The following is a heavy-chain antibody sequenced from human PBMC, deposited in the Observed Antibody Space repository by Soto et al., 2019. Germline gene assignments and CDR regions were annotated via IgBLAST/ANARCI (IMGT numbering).Heavy chain of an antibody. CDR3: ARQREQWLLPDRFDY. J-gene: IGHJ4*02. V-gene: IGHV4-39*01. CDR2: ISYSGNT. CDR1: GGSVSSSSYY. D-gene: IGHD6-19*01. Sequence: QLQLQESGPGLVEPSETLSLTCTVSGGSVSSSSYYWGWIRQPPGKGLEWIGSISYSGNTYYIPARKIRVTRSVDTPKNQLYLKLSSVTAADGAVYYGARQREQWLLPDRFDYWGQGTLVTVSS.